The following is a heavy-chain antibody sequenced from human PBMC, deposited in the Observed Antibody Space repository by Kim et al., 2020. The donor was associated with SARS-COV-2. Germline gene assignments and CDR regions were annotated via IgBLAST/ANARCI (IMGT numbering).Heavy chain of an antibody. CDR1: GFTFSSYD. Sequence: GGSLRLSCAASGFTFSSYDMNWVRQAPGKGLEWVSSISSSSSYIYYADSVKGRFTISRDNDKNSLYLQMISLRAEDTAVYYCARDGTLRLGELSLTYYYYGMDVWGQGTTVTVSS. CDR2: ISSSSSYI. V-gene: IGHV3-21*01. CDR3: ARDGTLRLGELSLTYYYYGMDV. J-gene: IGHJ6*02. D-gene: IGHD3-16*02.